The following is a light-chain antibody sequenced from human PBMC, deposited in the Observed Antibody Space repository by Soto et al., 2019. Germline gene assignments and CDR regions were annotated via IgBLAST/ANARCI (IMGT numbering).Light chain of an antibody. Sequence: QSVLTQPPSVSEAPGQRVTISCTGSSSKIGAGYDVHWYQQLPGTAPKLLIYGNSNRPSGVPDRFSGSKYGTSASLAITGLHAEDEADYYCQSYDSSLSGVAFGGGTKVTVL. V-gene: IGLV1-40*01. CDR1: SSKIGAGYD. CDR2: GNS. J-gene: IGLJ2*01. CDR3: QSYDSSLSGVA.